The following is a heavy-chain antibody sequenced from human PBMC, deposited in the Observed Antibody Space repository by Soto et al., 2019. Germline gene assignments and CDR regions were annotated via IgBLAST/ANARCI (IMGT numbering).Heavy chain of an antibody. CDR3: ARDGGRPEWELPDY. D-gene: IGHD1-26*01. V-gene: IGHV1-2*02. CDR2: INPNCGGT. CDR1: GYTFTGYY. J-gene: IGHJ4*02. Sequence: AASVKVSCKASGYTFTGYYMHWVRQAPGQGLEWMGWINPNCGGTNYAQKFQGRVTMTRDTSISTAYMELSRLRSDDTAVYYCARDGGRPEWELPDYWGQGTLVTVSS.